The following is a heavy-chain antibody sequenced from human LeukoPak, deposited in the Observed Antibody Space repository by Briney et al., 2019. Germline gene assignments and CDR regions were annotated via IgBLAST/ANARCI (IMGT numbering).Heavy chain of an antibody. CDR3: ARDQGILTGFNWFDP. J-gene: IGHJ5*02. Sequence: ASVKVSCKASGGTFSSYAISWVRQAPGQGLEWMGRIIPIFGIANYAQKFQGRVTITADKSTSTAYMELSSLRAEDTAVYYCARDQGILTGFNWFDPWGQGTLVTVSS. V-gene: IGHV1-69*04. CDR2: IIPIFGIA. CDR1: GGTFSSYA. D-gene: IGHD3-9*01.